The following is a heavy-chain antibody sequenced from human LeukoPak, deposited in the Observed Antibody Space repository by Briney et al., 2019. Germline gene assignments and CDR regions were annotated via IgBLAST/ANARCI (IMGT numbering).Heavy chain of an antibody. J-gene: IGHJ1*01. V-gene: IGHV4-38-2*02. CDR1: GYSISSGYY. CDR2: IYHSGST. D-gene: IGHD3-3*01. Sequence: SETLSLTCTVSGYSISSGYYWGWIRQPPGKGLEWIGSIYHSGSTYYNPSLKSRVTISVDTSKNQFSLKLSSVTAADTAVYYCASPLGVVAGYFQHWGQGTLVTVSS. CDR3: ASPLGVVAGYFQH.